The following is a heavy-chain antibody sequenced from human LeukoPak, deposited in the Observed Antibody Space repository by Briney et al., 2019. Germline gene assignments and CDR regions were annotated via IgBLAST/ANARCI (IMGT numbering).Heavy chain of an antibody. CDR2: ISSSSSVM. CDR1: GFTFSSYN. D-gene: IGHD2-15*01. J-gene: IGHJ4*03. CDR3: VRGRYCSGGGCYFDY. V-gene: IGHV3-48*02. Sequence: PGGSLRLSCAASGFTFSSYNMNWVRQAPGKGLEWVSYISSSSSVMYYADSVKGRFTISRDNAKNSLYLQMNSLTDEDTAVYYCVRGRYCSGGGCYFDYWGQGAQVTVSS.